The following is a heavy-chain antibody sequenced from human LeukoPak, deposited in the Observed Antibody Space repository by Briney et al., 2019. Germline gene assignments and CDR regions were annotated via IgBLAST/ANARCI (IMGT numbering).Heavy chain of an antibody. V-gene: IGHV1-69*13. D-gene: IGHD5-12*01. Sequence: ASVKVSCKASGGTFSSYAISWVRQAPGQGLEWMGGVIPIFGTANYAQKFQGRVTITADESTSAAYMELSSLRSEDTAVYYCAREYGGYDHPVYWGQGTLVTVSS. CDR2: VIPIFGTA. CDR3: AREYGGYDHPVY. CDR1: GGTFSSYA. J-gene: IGHJ4*02.